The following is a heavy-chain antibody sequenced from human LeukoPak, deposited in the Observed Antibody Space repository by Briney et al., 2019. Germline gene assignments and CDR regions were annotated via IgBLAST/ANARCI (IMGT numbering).Heavy chain of an antibody. CDR3: ARGYCSGGSCYTAWFDP. D-gene: IGHD2-15*01. CDR2: IYSGGST. V-gene: IGHV3-53*01. J-gene: IGHJ5*02. Sequence: GGSLRLSCAASGFTVSSNYVSWVRQAPGKGLEWVSVIYSGGSTYYADSVKGRFTISRDNSKNTLYLQMNSLRAEDTAVYYCARGYCSGGSCYTAWFDPWGQGTLVTVSS. CDR1: GFTVSSNY.